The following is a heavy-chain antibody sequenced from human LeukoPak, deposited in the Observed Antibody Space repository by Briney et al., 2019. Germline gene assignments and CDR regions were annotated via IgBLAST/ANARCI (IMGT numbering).Heavy chain of an antibody. CDR1: GYAFTSYG. V-gene: IGHV1-18*01. D-gene: IGHD3-22*01. CDR2: ISAYNGNT. J-gene: IGHJ4*02. CDR3: AKYYYDSSGYYSFDY. Sequence: ASVKVSCKASGYAFTSYGISWVRQAPGQGLEWMGWISAYNGNTNYAQKLQGRVTMTTDTSTSTAYMELRSLRSDDTAVYYCAKYYYDSSGYYSFDYWGQGTLVTVSS.